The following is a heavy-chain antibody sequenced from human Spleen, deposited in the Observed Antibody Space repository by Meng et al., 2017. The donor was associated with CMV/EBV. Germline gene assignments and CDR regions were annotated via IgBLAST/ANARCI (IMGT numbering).Heavy chain of an antibody. CDR2: AVPKSGVT. D-gene: IGHD3-16*02. CDR3: ARGFSLSPFDP. Sequence: SGKASGYTCSDYYMHWVRQAPGQGLEWMGWAVPKSGVTNYARRFQGRVTMTLDMSTSTAYMELSSLRSDDTAVYYCARGFSLSPFDPWGQGTLVTVSS. V-gene: IGHV1-2*02. J-gene: IGHJ5*02. CDR1: GYTCSDYY.